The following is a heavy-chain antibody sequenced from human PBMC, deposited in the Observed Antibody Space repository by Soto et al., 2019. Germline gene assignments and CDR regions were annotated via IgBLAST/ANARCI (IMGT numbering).Heavy chain of an antibody. Sequence: QVQLVQSGAEVKKPGSSVKVSCKASGGTFSSYAISWVRQAPGQGLEWMGGLIPISGTANYAQKFQGRVTITADESTSTAYMELSSLRSEDTAVYYCARSRVTYYYDRSALDIWGQGTMVTVSS. D-gene: IGHD3-22*01. J-gene: IGHJ3*02. CDR3: ARSRVTYYYDRSALDI. CDR2: LIPISGTA. CDR1: GGTFSSYA. V-gene: IGHV1-69*01.